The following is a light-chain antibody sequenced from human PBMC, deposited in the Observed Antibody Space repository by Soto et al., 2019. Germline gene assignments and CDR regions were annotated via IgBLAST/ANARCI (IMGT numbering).Light chain of an antibody. J-gene: IGKJ1*01. CDR3: QQYNSYSPWT. V-gene: IGKV1-5*01. CDR2: DAS. CDR1: QNVNKW. Sequence: DIQMTQSPSTLSASVGDTVTITCRASQNVNKWLAWFQQKPGKVPKLLIFDASTLQTGVPSRFGGGGSGTEFTLTISGLQPDDFATYYCQQYNSYSPWTFGPGTKVDIK.